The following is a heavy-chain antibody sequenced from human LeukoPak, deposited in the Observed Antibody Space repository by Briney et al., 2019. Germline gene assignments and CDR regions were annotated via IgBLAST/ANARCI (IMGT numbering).Heavy chain of an antibody. Sequence: NPSETLSLTCAVYGGSFSDYYWSWIRQPPGKGLEWIGEINHSGSTNYNPSLKSRVTISVDTSKNQFSLKLSSVTAADTAVYCCARVADSRSSGWYLAYWGQGTLVTVSS. J-gene: IGHJ4*02. CDR1: GGSFSDYY. CDR2: INHSGST. D-gene: IGHD6-19*01. CDR3: ARVADSRSSGWYLAY. V-gene: IGHV4-34*01.